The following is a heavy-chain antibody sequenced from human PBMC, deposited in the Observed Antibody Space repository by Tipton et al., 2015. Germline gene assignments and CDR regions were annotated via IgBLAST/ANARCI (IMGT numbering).Heavy chain of an antibody. CDR3: ARARGRHGGLFDS. D-gene: IGHD4-23*01. V-gene: IGHV4-39*01. CDR1: GGSVSSGNYY. Sequence: TLSLTCTVSGGSVSSGNYYWSWIRQPPGKGLEWIGSLYFSGSTYYNPSLKSRVTISIDRFKNQFSLKLSSVTAADTAVYYCARARGRHGGLFDSWGQGILVTVSS. J-gene: IGHJ4*02. CDR2: LYFSGST.